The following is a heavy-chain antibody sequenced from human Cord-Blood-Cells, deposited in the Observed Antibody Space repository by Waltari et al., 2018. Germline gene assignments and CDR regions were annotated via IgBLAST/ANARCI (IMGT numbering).Heavy chain of an antibody. J-gene: IGHJ3*02. CDR3: SRSITIFGVVIKDAFDS. CDR1: GFTFSSYS. V-gene: IGHV3-21*01. Sequence: EVQLVESGGGLFKPWGSLRLSCAASGFTFSSYSMNWVRQAPGKGLEWFSSISSSSSYIYYADSVKGRFTISRDNAKNSRYLQMNSLRAEDTAVYYCSRSITIFGVVIKDAFDSWGQGTMVTVSS. CDR2: ISSSSSYI. D-gene: IGHD3-3*01.